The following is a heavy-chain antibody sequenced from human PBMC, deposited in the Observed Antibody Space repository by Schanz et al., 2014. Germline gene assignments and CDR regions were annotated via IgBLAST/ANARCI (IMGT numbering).Heavy chain of an antibody. CDR3: AKDQGSYGSGSYSYFDY. CDR2: ISGSGAST. D-gene: IGHD3-10*01. J-gene: IGHJ4*02. CDR1: GFTFSSYA. V-gene: IGHV3-23*01. Sequence: EVQLLESGGGLVQPGGSLRLSCVASGFTFSSYAMSWVRQAPGKGLEWVSGISGSGASTYYADSVKGRFTISRDNSKNTLYLQMNSLRAEDTAVYYCAKDQGSYGSGSYSYFDYWGQGTLATVSS.